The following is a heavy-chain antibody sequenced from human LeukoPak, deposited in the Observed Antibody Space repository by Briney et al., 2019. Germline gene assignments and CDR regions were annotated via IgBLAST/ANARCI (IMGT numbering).Heavy chain of an antibody. Sequence: SETLSLTCAVYGGSFSGSYWSWIRQPPGKGLEWIGEINHSGSTNYNPSLKSRVTISVDTSKNQFSLKLSSVTAADTAVYYCARDPDGIAVAGTPDAFDIWGQGTMVTVSS. CDR3: ARDPDGIAVAGTPDAFDI. CDR2: INHSGST. V-gene: IGHV4-34*01. J-gene: IGHJ3*02. D-gene: IGHD6-19*01. CDR1: GGSFSGSY.